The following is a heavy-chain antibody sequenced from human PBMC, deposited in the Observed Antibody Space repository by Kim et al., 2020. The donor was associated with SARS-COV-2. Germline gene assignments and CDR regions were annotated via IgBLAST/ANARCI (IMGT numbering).Heavy chain of an antibody. V-gene: IGHV3-33*01. CDR2: IWYDGSNK. CDR3: ARGYCYGFFDY. Sequence: GGSLRLSCAASGFTFSSYGMHWVRQAPGKGLEWVAVIWYDGSNKYYADSVKGRFTISRDNSENTLYLQMNSLRAEDTAVYYCARGYCYGFFDYWGQGTLVTVSS. J-gene: IGHJ4*02. D-gene: IGHD5-18*01. CDR1: GFTFSSYG.